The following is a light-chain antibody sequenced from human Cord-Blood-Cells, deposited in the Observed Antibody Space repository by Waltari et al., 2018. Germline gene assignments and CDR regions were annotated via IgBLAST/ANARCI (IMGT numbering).Light chain of an antibody. V-gene: IGLV2-11*01. J-gene: IGLJ3*02. CDR2: DVS. CDR1: SSDVGGYNY. Sequence: QSALTQPRSVSGSPGQSVTISCTGTSSDVGGYNYVSWYQQHPGKAPKLMVYDVSKRPSGVHYRFSGSKSGNPASLTISGLQAEDEADYYCCSYAGSYTWVFGGGTKLTVL. CDR3: CSYAGSYTWV.